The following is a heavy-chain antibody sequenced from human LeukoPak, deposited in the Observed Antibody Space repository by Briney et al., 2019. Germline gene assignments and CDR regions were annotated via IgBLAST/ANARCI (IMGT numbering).Heavy chain of an antibody. Sequence: GGSLRLSCAASGFTFSDYYMSWIRQAPGKGLEWVSYISSSGSIIYYADSVKGRFTISRDNSKNTLHLQMNSLRAEDTAVYYCANENYFDSSGYPDYWGQGTLVTVSS. CDR1: GFTFSDYY. J-gene: IGHJ4*02. CDR3: ANENYFDSSGYPDY. V-gene: IGHV3-11*04. CDR2: ISSSGSII. D-gene: IGHD3-22*01.